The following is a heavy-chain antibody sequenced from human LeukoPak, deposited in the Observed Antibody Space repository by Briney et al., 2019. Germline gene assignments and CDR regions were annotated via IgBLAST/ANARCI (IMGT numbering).Heavy chain of an antibody. CDR3: AKDLTQLEVYGFAY. J-gene: IGHJ4*02. V-gene: IGHV3-23*01. CDR2: ISGSGGST. D-gene: IGHD1-1*01. CDR1: GYTFTSYA. Sequence: ASVKVSCKASGYTFTSYAMSWVRQAPGKGLEWVSAISGSGGSTYYADSVKDRFTISRDNSKNTLYLQMNSLRAEDTAVYYCAKDLTQLEVYGFAYWGQGTLVTVSS.